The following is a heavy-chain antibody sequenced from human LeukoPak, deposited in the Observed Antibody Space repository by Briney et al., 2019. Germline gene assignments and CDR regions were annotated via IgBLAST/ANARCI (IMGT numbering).Heavy chain of an antibody. V-gene: IGHV3-9*01. J-gene: IGHJ4*02. CDR3: AKDPYYDILTGFDY. Sequence: GRSLRLSCAASGFTFDDYAMHWVRQAPRKGLEWVSGISWNSGSIGYADSVKGRFTISRDNAKNSLYLQMNSLRAEDTALYYCAKDPYYDILTGFDYWGQGTLVTVSS. CDR2: ISWNSGSI. D-gene: IGHD3-9*01. CDR1: GFTFDDYA.